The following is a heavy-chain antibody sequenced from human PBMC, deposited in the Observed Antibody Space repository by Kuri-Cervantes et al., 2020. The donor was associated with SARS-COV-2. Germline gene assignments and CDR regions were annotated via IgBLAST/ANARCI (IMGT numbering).Heavy chain of an antibody. V-gene: IGHV5-51*01. J-gene: IGHJ6*02. D-gene: IGHD3-3*01. CDR2: IYPGGSDT. Sequence: KVSCKGSGYSFSSYWIGWVRQMPGKGPEWMGIIYPGGSDTRYSPSFQGQVTISADRSISTAYVQWSSLKASDTAMYYCARPGRAAIFGLPYGMDVWGQGTTVTVSS. CDR3: ARPGRAAIFGLPYGMDV. CDR1: GYSFSSYW.